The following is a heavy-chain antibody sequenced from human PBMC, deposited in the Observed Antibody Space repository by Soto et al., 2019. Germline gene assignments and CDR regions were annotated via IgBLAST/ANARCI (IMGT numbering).Heavy chain of an antibody. CDR2: ISGSGGST. CDR1: GFTFSSYA. J-gene: IGHJ4*02. V-gene: IGHV3-23*01. Sequence: GGSLRLSCAASGFTFSSYAMSWVRQAPGKGLEWVSAISGSGGSTYYAGSVKGRFTISRDNSKNTLYLQMNSLRAEDTAVYYCAKDPITMVRGVTNFDYWGQGTLVTVSS. D-gene: IGHD3-10*01. CDR3: AKDPITMVRGVTNFDY.